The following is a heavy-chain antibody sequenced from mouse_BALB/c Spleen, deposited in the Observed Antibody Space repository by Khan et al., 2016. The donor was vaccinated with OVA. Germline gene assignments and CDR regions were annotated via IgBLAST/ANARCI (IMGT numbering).Heavy chain of an antibody. V-gene: IGHV9-2-1*01. CDR3: AGGRHWYFDV. CDR1: GYTFTDYS. Sequence: QIQLVQSGPELRKPGETVKISCKASGYTFTDYSMHWVKQAPGKGLKWMGWINTETGEPTYADDFKGRFAFSLETSASTAYLQINNLKNEDTATYFFAGGRHWYFDVWGAGTTVTVSS. CDR2: INTETGEP. J-gene: IGHJ1*01.